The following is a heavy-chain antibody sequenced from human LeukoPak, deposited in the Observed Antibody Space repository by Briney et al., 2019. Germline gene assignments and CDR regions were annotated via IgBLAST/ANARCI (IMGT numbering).Heavy chain of an antibody. CDR1: GFTFSSYG. CDR2: IRYDGSNK. V-gene: IGHV3-30*02. Sequence: TGGYLRLSCAGSGFTFSSYGMHWVRQAPGKGLMWVAFIRYDGSNKYYADSVKGRFTISRDNSKNTLYLQMNSLRAEDTAVYYCAKDGFDDILTGYRYFELWGRGTLVTVSS. CDR3: AKDGFDDILTGYRYFEL. J-gene: IGHJ2*01. D-gene: IGHD3-9*01.